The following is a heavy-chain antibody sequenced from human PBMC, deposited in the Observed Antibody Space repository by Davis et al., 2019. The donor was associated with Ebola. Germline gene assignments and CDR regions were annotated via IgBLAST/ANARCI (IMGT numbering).Heavy chain of an antibody. CDR2: IYYSGST. J-gene: IGHJ6*02. D-gene: IGHD6-19*01. CDR3: ARLAVAGLYGMDV. CDR1: GGSISSSSYY. Sequence: MPSETLSLTCTVSGGSISSSSYYWGWIRQPPGKGLEWIGSIYYSGSTYYNPSLKSRVTISVDTSKNQFSLKLSSVTAADTAVYYCARLAVAGLYGMDVWGQGTTVTVSS. V-gene: IGHV4-39*07.